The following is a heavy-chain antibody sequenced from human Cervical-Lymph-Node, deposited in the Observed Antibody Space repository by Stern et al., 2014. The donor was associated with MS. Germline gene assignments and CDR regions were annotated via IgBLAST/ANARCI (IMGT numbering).Heavy chain of an antibody. CDR1: DDIFNNYK. J-gene: IGHJ6*02. Sequence: VQLVQSGAEVRKPGSSVKVSCKASDDIFNNYKISWVRQAPGQGLQWMGSIIPSFDMADYAQNFRCRVTITADKSTATAYMELSSLKSEDTAIYYCAREDTYYYYGMDVWGQGTTVTVSS. V-gene: IGHV1-69*09. CDR2: IIPSFDMA. CDR3: AREDTYYYYGMDV.